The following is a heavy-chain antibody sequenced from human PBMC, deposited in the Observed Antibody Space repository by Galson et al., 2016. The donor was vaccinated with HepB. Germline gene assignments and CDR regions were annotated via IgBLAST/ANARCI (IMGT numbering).Heavy chain of an antibody. J-gene: IGHJ6*02. CDR1: GFSFSTYS. CDR3: VRDGREWIPFNHYGLDV. Sequence: SLRLSCAASGFSFSTYSMNWVRQPPGKGLEWVSSISRNSDYIYYADSVKGRLTISRDNVKNSLYLQMNSLRAEDTALYYCVRDGREWIPFNHYGLDVWGQGTTVTVSS. CDR2: ISRNSDYI. V-gene: IGHV3-21*01. D-gene: IGHD3-3*01.